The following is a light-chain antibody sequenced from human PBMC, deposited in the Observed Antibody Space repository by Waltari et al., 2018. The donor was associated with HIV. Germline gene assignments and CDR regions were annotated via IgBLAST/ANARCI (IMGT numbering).Light chain of an antibody. Sequence: DIQVTQSPSSLSASVGDRVTITCRTSQTVDRNLNWYQQIPGKAPKLLIYGASSLLSGVPSRFSGSGSGTHFTLTITSLQPEDFATYYCQQSYSTPLTFGPGTKIDV. V-gene: IGKV1-39*01. CDR2: GAS. CDR3: QQSYSTPLT. J-gene: IGKJ3*01. CDR1: QTVDRN.